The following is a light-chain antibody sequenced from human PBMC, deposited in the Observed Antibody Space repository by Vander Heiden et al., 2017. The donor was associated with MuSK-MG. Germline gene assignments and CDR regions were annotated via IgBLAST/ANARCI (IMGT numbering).Light chain of an antibody. CDR2: GNT. V-gene: IGLV1-40*01. J-gene: IGLJ1*01. CDR1: ISNIGADFD. CDR3: QSYDNSLSGSYV. Sequence: QSVLTQPPTVSGAPGQRVTISCTGSISNIGADFDVHWYQHLPGTAPKLLIYGNTTRPSGVPDRFSVSKSGTSASLAITGLQAEDEADYYCQSYDNSLSGSYVFGSGTRVTGL.